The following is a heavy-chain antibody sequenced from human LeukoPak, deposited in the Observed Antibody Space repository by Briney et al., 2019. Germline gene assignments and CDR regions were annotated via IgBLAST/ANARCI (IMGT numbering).Heavy chain of an antibody. J-gene: IGHJ1*01. CDR3: ARAAYGDLPYFPY. D-gene: IGHD4-17*01. CDR1: GGSISSSSYY. V-gene: IGHV4-39*01. CDR2: IYYSGSI. Sequence: SDTLSLTCAVSGGSISSSSYYVGWIRQPPGKGLAWIGSIYYSGSIYYNPSLKSRVTISVDTSKNQCSLKLSSVTAADTAVYYCARAAYGDLPYFPYWGQGTLVTVSS.